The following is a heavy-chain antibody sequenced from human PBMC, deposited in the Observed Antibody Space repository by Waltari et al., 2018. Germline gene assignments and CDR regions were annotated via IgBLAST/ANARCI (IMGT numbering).Heavy chain of an antibody. Sequence: EVQLVESGGGLIQPGGSLRLSCAASGFTVSSNYMSWVRQAPGKGLEWVSVIYSGGSTYNADSVKGRFTSSRENSKNTLYLQMNSLRAEDTAVYYCARDPGYSYGLDYWGQGTLVTVSS. D-gene: IGHD5-18*01. V-gene: IGHV3-53*01. CDR2: IYSGGST. CDR3: ARDPGYSYGLDY. J-gene: IGHJ4*02. CDR1: GFTVSSNY.